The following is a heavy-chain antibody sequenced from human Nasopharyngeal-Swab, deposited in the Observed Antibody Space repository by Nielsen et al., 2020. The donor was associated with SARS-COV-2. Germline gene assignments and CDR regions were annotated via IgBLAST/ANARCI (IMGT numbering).Heavy chain of an antibody. D-gene: IGHD3-3*01. J-gene: IGHJ6*02. CDR3: ARGTRFLSWLLYRCQSGCGGMDV. Sequence: GSLRLSCAVYGGSFSSYYWNWIRQPPGKGLEWIGEINHSESTDYNPSLKSRVTISVGSSKNQFSLKLSSVTAADTAVYYCARGTRFLSWLLYRCQSGCGGMDVWGQGTTVTVSS. V-gene: IGHV4-34*01. CDR1: GGSFSSYY. CDR2: INHSEST.